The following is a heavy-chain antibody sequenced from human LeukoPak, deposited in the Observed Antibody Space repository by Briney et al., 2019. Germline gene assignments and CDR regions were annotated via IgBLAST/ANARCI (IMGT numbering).Heavy chain of an antibody. V-gene: IGHV1-69*04. CDR2: IIPILGIA. CDR1: GGTFSSYG. D-gene: IGHD6-19*01. CDR3: AREASDSSGWYSSYFDY. Sequence: SVKVSCKASGGTFSSYGISWVRQAPGQGLEWMGRIIPILGIANYAQKFQGRVTITADKSTSTAYMELSSLRSEDTAVYYCAREASDSSGWYSSYFDYWGQGTLVTVSS. J-gene: IGHJ4*02.